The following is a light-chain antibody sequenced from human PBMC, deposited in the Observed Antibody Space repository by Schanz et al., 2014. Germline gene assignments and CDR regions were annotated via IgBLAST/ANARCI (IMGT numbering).Light chain of an antibody. CDR2: LNSDGSH. Sequence: QLVLTQSPSASASLGASVKLTCTLSSGHSSYDIAWHQQQPEKGPRYLMKLNSDGSHKKGDGIPDRFSGSSSGAERYLTISSLQSEDEADYYCQTWGNGIRVFGGGTKLTVL. CDR3: QTWGNGIRV. CDR1: SGHSSYD. V-gene: IGLV4-69*01. J-gene: IGLJ3*02.